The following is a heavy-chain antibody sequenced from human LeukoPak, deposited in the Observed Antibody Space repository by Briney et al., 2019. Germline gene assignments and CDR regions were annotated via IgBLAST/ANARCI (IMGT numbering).Heavy chain of an antibody. J-gene: IGHJ4*02. CDR3: ARSGDIVVVPAAPPGYFDY. Sequence: SETLSLTCTVSGGSISSYYWSWIRQPPGKGLEWIGYIYYSGSTNYNPSLKSRVTISVDTSKNQFSLKLSSVTAADTAVYYCARSGDIVVVPAAPPGYFDYWGQGTLVTVSS. D-gene: IGHD2-2*01. CDR2: IYYSGST. V-gene: IGHV4-59*01. CDR1: GGSISSYY.